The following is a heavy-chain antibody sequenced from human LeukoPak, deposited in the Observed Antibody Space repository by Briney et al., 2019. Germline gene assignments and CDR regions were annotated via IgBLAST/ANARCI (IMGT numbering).Heavy chain of an antibody. D-gene: IGHD6-13*01. V-gene: IGHV3-11*05. CDR3: ARDLRPRTAAANIPPGY. Sequence: GGSLRLSCAASGFTFSDYYMSWILQAPGKCLEWVPYISSSSSYTKYADSVKGRFNISRDNAKNSLYLQMNSLRAEDTAVYYCARDLRPRTAAANIPPGYWGQGTLVTVSS. J-gene: IGHJ4*02. CDR1: GFTFSDYY. CDR2: ISSSSSYT.